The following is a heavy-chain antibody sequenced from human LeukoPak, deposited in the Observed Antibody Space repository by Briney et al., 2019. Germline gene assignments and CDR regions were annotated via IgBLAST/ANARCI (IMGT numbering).Heavy chain of an antibody. J-gene: IGHJ4*02. Sequence: GGSLRLSCAASGFTFSSYWMRWVRQAPGKELEWVANIKQDGSEKYYVDSVKGRFTISRDNAKNSLYLQMNSLRAEDTAVYYCAREHDWGDFDYWGQGTLVTVSS. CDR1: GFTFSSYW. CDR3: AREHDWGDFDY. D-gene: IGHD7-27*01. CDR2: IKQDGSEK. V-gene: IGHV3-7*01.